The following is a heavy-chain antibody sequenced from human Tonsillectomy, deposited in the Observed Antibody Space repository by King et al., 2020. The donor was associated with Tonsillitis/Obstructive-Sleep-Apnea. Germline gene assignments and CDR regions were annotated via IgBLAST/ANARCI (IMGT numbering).Heavy chain of an antibody. CDR1: GYTFTKYA. CDR2: INTNTGNP. V-gene: IGHV7-4-1*02. Sequence: VQLVESGSELRKPGASVMISCKASGYTFTKYAINWVRQAPGQGLQWMGWINTNTGNPTYAQDFTGRFVFSLDTSVSTAYLQISSLKAEDTAIYHCARTGKYDSDDYYLDYWGQGTLVTVSS. J-gene: IGHJ4*02. CDR3: ARTGKYDSDDYYLDY. D-gene: IGHD3-22*01.